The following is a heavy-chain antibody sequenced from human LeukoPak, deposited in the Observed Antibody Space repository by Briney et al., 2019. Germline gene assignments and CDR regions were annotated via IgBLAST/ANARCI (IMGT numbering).Heavy chain of an antibody. D-gene: IGHD6-19*01. J-gene: IGHJ6*04. Sequence: ASVKVPCKASGYTFTSYGISWVRQAPGQGLEWMGWISAYNGNTNYAQKLQGRVTMTTDTSTSTAYMELRSLRSDDTAVYYCAREQWLRNYYYGMDVWGKGTTVTVSS. CDR3: AREQWLRNYYYGMDV. CDR1: GYTFTSYG. CDR2: ISAYNGNT. V-gene: IGHV1-18*04.